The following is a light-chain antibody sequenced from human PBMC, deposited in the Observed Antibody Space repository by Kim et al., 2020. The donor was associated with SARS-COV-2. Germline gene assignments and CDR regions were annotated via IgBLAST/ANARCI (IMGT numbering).Light chain of an antibody. CDR3: CSYAGSSTYV. CDR1: SSDVGSYNV. J-gene: IGLJ1*01. CDR2: EVS. V-gene: IGLV2-23*02. Sequence: QSALTQPASVSGSPGQSITISCTGTSSDVGSYNVVSWYQQHPGKAPKLMIYEVSKRPSGVSNRFSGSKSGNMASLTISGLQAEDGADYYCCSYAGSSTYVFGTGTKVTVL.